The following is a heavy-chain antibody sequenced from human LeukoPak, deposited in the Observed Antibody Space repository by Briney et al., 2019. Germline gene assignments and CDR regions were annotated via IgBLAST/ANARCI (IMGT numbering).Heavy chain of an antibody. J-gene: IGHJ6*02. CDR2: IYYSGST. V-gene: IGHV4-59*01. CDR1: GGSLNSYY. CDR3: ARTSRHFYGSGSNLTPWPADMDV. Sequence: SETLSLTCTVSGGSLNSYYWTWIRQPPGKGLEWIGYIYYSGSTHYNPSLNSRVTISMDTSKNQFSLKLSSVTAADTAVYYCARTSRHFYGSGSNLTPWPADMDVWGQGTTVTVSS. D-gene: IGHD3-10*01.